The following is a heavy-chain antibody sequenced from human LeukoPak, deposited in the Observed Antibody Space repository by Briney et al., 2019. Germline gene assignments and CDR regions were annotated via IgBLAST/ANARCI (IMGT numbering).Heavy chain of an antibody. CDR1: GFMFTHHG. Sequence: TGGSLRLSCAASGFMFTHHGMHWVRQAPGKGLEWVAFIPYDGSKTYYADCVKGRFTISRDNSKNTLYVQMDSLRAEDTAVYYCAKDNSGPDYWGQGTLVTVSS. CDR2: IPYDGSKT. V-gene: IGHV3-30*02. D-gene: IGHD6-19*01. J-gene: IGHJ4*02. CDR3: AKDNSGPDY.